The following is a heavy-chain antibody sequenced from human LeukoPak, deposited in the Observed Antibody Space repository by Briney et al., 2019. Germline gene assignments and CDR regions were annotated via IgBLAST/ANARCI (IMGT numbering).Heavy chain of an antibody. J-gene: IGHJ3*02. D-gene: IGHD4-17*01. CDR2: IYYSVST. Sequence: PSETLSLTCTASGGSISSSSYYWGWIRQPPGKGLEWIGSIYYSVSTYYNPSLKSRVTISVDTSKNQFSLKLSSVTAAATAVYYCASRNGDYRGHAFDIWGQGTMVTVSS. CDR1: GGSISSSSYY. CDR3: ASRNGDYRGHAFDI. V-gene: IGHV4-39*01.